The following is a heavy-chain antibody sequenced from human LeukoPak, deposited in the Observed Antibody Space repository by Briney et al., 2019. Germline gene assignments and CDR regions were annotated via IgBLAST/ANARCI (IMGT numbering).Heavy chain of an antibody. CDR3: ARTSVVYSGSYFDY. CDR1: GFSLSTSEVG. CDR2: IYWDDDK. V-gene: IGHV2-5*02. Sequence: ESGPTLVKPTQTLTLTCTFSGFSLSTSEVGVGWIRQPPVKALEWLALIYWDDDKRYSPSLTSRLTITKDTSKNQVVLTMTNMDPVDTATYYRARTSVVYSGSYFDYWGQGTLVTVSS. D-gene: IGHD1-26*01. J-gene: IGHJ4*02.